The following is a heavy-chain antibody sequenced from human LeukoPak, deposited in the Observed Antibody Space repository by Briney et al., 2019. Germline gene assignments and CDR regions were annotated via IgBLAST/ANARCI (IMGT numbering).Heavy chain of an antibody. CDR2: TYYRSKWYN. Sequence: SQTLSLTCAISGDSVSSNSAAWNWIRQSPSRGLEWLGRTYYRSKWYNDYAVSVKSRITINPDTSKNQFSLQLNSVTPEDTAVYYCAREEMATIWVNYFDYWVQGTLVTVSS. D-gene: IGHD5-24*01. CDR3: AREEMATIWVNYFDY. J-gene: IGHJ4*02. V-gene: IGHV6-1*01. CDR1: GDSVSSNSAA.